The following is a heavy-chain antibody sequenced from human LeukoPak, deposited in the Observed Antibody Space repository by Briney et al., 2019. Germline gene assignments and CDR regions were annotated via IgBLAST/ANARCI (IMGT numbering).Heavy chain of an antibody. J-gene: IGHJ4*02. D-gene: IGHD3-10*01. V-gene: IGHV4-38-2*01. Sequence: SETLSLTCAVSGYSISSGYYWGWIRQPPGKGLEWIGSIYHSGSTYYNPSLKSRVTISVDTSKNQFSLKLGSVTAADTAVYYCASLYYYASGSYFDYWGQGTLVTVSS. CDR2: IYHSGST. CDR1: GYSISSGYY. CDR3: ASLYYYASGSYFDY.